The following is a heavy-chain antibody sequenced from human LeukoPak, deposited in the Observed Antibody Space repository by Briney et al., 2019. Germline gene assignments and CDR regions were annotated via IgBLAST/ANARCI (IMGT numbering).Heavy chain of an antibody. CDR1: GYTFTEHF. V-gene: IGHV1-2*02. Sequence: ASVKVSCKASGYTFTEHFIHWVRQAPGQGLQYMGWIHPASANTVSTQMFHGRVTLTRDTPPTTTYMELSGLRSDDTAVYYCARDLRPANLWGQGTLVTVSS. CDR2: IHPASANT. J-gene: IGHJ4*02. D-gene: IGHD1-7*01. CDR3: ARDLRPANL.